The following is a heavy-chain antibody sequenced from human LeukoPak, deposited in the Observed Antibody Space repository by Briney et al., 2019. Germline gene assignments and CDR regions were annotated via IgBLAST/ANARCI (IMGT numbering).Heavy chain of an antibody. D-gene: IGHD3-9*01. V-gene: IGHV1-18*01. CDR3: ARDHKYYDILTGYYITYFDY. J-gene: IGHJ4*02. Sequence: ASVKVSCKASGYTFTSYGISWVRQAPGQGLEWMGWISAYNGNTNYAQKLQGRVTMTTDTSTSTAYMELRSLRSDDTAVYHCARDHKYYDILTGYYITYFDYWGQGTLVTVSS. CDR1: GYTFTSYG. CDR2: ISAYNGNT.